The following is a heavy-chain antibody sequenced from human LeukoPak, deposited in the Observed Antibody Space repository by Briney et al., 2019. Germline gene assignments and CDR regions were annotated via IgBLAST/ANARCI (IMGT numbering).Heavy chain of an antibody. CDR2: ISHDETRK. V-gene: IGHV3-30*04. D-gene: IGHD6-13*01. J-gene: IGHJ4*02. Sequence: GGSLRLSCAASGYTFRIYAIHWVRQAPGKGLEWLAVISHDETRKYYADSVKGRFTISRDNSKNTLYLQMNTLRADDTAVYYCAKDHGSSDWYYFDYWGQGTLVTVSS. CDR1: GYTFRIYA. CDR3: AKDHGSSDWYYFDY.